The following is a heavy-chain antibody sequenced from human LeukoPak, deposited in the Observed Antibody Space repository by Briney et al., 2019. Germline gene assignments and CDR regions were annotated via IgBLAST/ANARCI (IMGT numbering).Heavy chain of an antibody. Sequence: GGSLRLSCAASGFTFSSYSMSWVRQAPGKGLEWVSYISSSSSTIYYADSVKGRFTISRDNAKNSLYLQMNSLRAEDTAVYYCARDQHYYNSGSYYIGLDYWGQGTLVTVSS. J-gene: IGHJ4*02. D-gene: IGHD3-10*01. V-gene: IGHV3-48*01. CDR3: ARDQHYYNSGSYYIGLDY. CDR2: ISSSSSTI. CDR1: GFTFSSYS.